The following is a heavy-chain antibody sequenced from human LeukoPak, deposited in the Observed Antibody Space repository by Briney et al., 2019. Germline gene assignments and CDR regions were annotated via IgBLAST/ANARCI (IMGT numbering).Heavy chain of an antibody. CDR3: ARDPSGGGSASDY. CDR2: INTETQKP. Sequence: ASVKVSCKASGYIFNDYYINWVRQAPGQGLEWMGWINTETQKPTYAQGFTGRFVFSLDTSLSTAYLQISNLKAEDTAIYYCARDPSGGGSASDYWGQGTLVTVSP. D-gene: IGHD1-26*01. CDR1: GYIFNDYY. J-gene: IGHJ4*02. V-gene: IGHV7-4-1*02.